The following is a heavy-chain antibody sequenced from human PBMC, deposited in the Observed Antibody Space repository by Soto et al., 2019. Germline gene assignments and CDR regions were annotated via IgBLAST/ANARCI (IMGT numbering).Heavy chain of an antibody. V-gene: IGHV3-23*01. CDR1: GFTFSNYE. CDR2: ISSNGDNT. Sequence: GGSLRLSCAASGFTFSNYEMHWVRQAPGKGLEWVSSISSNGDNTDYADSVKGRFTISRDNSKNTLYLQMNSLRAEDTAVYYCAKPGYSSSWYRNFDYWGQGTLVTVSS. CDR3: AKPGYSSSWYRNFDY. D-gene: IGHD6-13*01. J-gene: IGHJ4*02.